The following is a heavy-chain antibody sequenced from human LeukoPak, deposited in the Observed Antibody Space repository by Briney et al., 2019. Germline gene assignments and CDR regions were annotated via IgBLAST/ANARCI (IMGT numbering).Heavy chain of an antibody. CDR2: IYHSGST. Sequence: SETLSLTCAVSGGSISSGGYSWNWIRQPPGKGLEWIGYIYHSGSTYYNPSLKSRVTISVDRSKNQFSLKLSSVTAADTAVYYCARVMSDYYGSGSYSYFDYWGQGTLVTVSS. D-gene: IGHD3-10*01. V-gene: IGHV4-30-2*01. CDR3: ARVMSDYYGSGSYSYFDY. CDR1: GGSISSGGYS. J-gene: IGHJ4*02.